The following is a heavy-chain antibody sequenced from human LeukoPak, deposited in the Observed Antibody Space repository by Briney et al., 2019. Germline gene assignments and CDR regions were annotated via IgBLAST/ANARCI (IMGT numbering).Heavy chain of an antibody. J-gene: IGHJ4*02. D-gene: IGHD3-22*01. CDR2: ISSSSSYI. CDR3: AKDLTRYYDSSGYYDY. Sequence: PGGSLRLSCAAAGFTFSSYSMNWVRQAPGKGLEWVSSISSSSSYIYYADSVKGRFTISRDNSKKTLYLQMSSLRAEDTAVYYCAKDLTRYYDSSGYYDYWGQGTLVTVSS. V-gene: IGHV3-21*04. CDR1: GFTFSSYS.